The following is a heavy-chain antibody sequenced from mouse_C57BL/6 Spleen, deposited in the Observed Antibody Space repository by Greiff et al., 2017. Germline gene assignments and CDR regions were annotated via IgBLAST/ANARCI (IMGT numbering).Heavy chain of an antibody. D-gene: IGHD2-2*01. CDR2: IHPSDSDT. CDR3: AIEGYLYAMDY. Sequence: QVQLQQPGAELVKPGASVKVSCKASGYTFTSYWMHWVKQRPGQGLEWSGRIHPSDSDTNYNQKFKGKATLTVDKSSSTAYMQLSSLTSEDSAVYYCAIEGYLYAMDYWGQGTSVTVSS. CDR1: GYTFTSYW. V-gene: IGHV1-74*01. J-gene: IGHJ4*01.